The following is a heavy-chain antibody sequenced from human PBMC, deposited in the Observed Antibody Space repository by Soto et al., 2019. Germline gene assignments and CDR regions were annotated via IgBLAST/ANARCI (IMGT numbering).Heavy chain of an antibody. D-gene: IGHD6-13*01. CDR2: IVVGSGNT. CDR1: GFTFTSSA. Sequence: ASVKVSCKASGFTFTSSAVQWVRQARGQRLEWIGWIVVGSGNTNYAQKFQEGVTITRDMSTSTAYMELSSLRSEDTAVYYCAAFSSSWQENDFDYWGQGTLVTVSS. CDR3: AAFSSSWQENDFDY. V-gene: IGHV1-58*01. J-gene: IGHJ4*02.